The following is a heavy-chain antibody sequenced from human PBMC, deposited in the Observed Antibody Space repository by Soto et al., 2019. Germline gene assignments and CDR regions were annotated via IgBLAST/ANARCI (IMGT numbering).Heavy chain of an antibody. D-gene: IGHD3-22*01. V-gene: IGHV4-4*02. CDR3: VRKDFYDRRFDS. J-gene: IGHJ4*02. CDR1: SCSISSNHW. CDR2: IYHSGSS. Sequence: SETLSLTCAVSSCSISSNHWCTWVRQPPGQGLECIGEIYHSGSSNYNPSLKSRVTISVDKPKNQFSLNLSSVTAADTAVYYCVRKDFYDRRFDSWGQGTLVTVS.